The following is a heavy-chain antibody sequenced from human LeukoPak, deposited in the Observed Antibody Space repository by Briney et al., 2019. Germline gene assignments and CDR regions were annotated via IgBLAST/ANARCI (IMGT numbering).Heavy chain of an antibody. Sequence: ALGSLRLSRAASGFDSGSYVMSSVPPAPGKGLGWVANINRDETGKHILDSVSGRLTASTDNDKNSLYLQVDNLRVDDTAVYYCARDGGYWDDVTCPGDYWGQGTPVAVSS. CDR3: ARDGGYWDDVTCPGDY. V-gene: IGHV3-7*03. CDR2: INRDETGK. CDR1: GFDSGSYV. J-gene: IGHJ4*02. D-gene: IGHD2-15*01.